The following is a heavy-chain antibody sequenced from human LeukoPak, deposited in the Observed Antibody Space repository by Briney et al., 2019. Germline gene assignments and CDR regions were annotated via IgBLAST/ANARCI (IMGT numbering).Heavy chain of an antibody. CDR1: GYTFTGYY. CDR3: ARVYGWSGYYPDY. V-gene: IGHV1-2*02. CDR2: INPNSGGT. J-gene: IGHJ4*02. Sequence: ASVKVSCKASGYTFTGYYMHWVRQAPGQGLEWMGWINPNSGGTNYAQKFQGRVTMTRDTSISTAYMELSRLRSDDTAVYYCARVYGWSGYYPDYWGQGTLVTVSS. D-gene: IGHD3-3*01.